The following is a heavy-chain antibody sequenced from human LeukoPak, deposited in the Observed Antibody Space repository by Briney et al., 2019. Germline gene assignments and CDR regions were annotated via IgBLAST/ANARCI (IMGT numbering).Heavy chain of an antibody. CDR1: GFTFSSYA. D-gene: IGHD2-15*01. CDR3: AKSKLLIRRYRYFDY. J-gene: IGHJ4*02. Sequence: PGGSLRLSCAASGFTFSSYAMSWVRQAPGKGLEWVSAISGSGGSTYYADSVKGRFTISRDNSKNTLYLQMNSLRAEDTAVYYCAKSKLLIRRYRYFDYWGQGTLVTVSS. CDR2: ISGSGGST. V-gene: IGHV3-23*01.